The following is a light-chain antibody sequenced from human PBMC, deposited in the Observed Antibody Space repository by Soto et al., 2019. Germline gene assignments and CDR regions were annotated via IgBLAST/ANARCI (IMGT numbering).Light chain of an antibody. CDR2: KAS. Sequence: DIQMTQSPSTLSASVGDRVTITCRASQTISNLLAWYQQKPGKVPKLLIYKASNLESGFPSRFSGSGSVTEFTLTISSLQPDDFATYNCQQYSGFCTLGQGTRLEIK. J-gene: IGKJ2*02. CDR1: QTISNL. V-gene: IGKV1-5*03. CDR3: QQYSGFCT.